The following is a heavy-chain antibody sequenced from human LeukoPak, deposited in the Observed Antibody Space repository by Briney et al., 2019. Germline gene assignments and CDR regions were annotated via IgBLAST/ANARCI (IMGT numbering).Heavy chain of an antibody. J-gene: IGHJ5*02. Sequence: SETLSLTCSVSGGSISSCDYYWRWIRQPPGRGLEWIGYMYYTGTTYSNPALESRVTISVDTPKTQFSLRLSSVTAADPAVSYCASAMRDSGGYYDWFEPWSQGTLVTVSS. V-gene: IGHV4-31*03. CDR1: GGSISSCDYY. D-gene: IGHD3-22*01. CDR2: MYYTGTT. CDR3: ASAMRDSGGYYDWFEP.